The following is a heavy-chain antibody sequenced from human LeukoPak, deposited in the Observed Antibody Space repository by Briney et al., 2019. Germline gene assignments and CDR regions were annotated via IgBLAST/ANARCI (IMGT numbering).Heavy chain of an antibody. CDR3: AKEPEWENDAFDI. J-gene: IGHJ3*02. CDR2: IISSGGDI. D-gene: IGHD1-26*01. V-gene: IGHV3-23*01. Sequence: GGALRLSCAAPVVTFRSDSMRGVRQAPGERLEWVSSIISSGGDIYYADSVKGRFTISRDNFKNSLYLQMNSLRAEDTAVYYCAKEPEWENDAFDIWGQETMVTVSS. CDR1: VVTFRSDS.